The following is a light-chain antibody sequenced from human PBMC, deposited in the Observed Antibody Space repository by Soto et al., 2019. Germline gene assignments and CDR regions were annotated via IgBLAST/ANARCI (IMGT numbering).Light chain of an antibody. CDR3: QQSYSSPRT. Sequence: DIQMTQSPSSRSASVGDRVTITCRASQNINNYLNWYQQKPGKAPKLMIYAASTLQRGVPSRFSGSGSGTDFTLTISSLQPEDFATYYCQQSYSSPRTFGQGTKVDIK. V-gene: IGKV1-39*01. CDR1: QNINNY. CDR2: AAS. J-gene: IGKJ1*01.